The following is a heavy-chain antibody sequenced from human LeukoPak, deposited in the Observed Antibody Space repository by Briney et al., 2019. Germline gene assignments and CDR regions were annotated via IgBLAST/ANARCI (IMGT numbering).Heavy chain of an antibody. J-gene: IGHJ3*02. V-gene: IGHV3-23*01. CDR2: ISGSGGST. D-gene: IGHD3-9*01. CDR1: GFTFSSYA. Sequence: GGSLRLSCAASGFTFSSYAMSWVRQAPGKGLEWVSAISGSGGSTYYADSVKGRFTISRDNSKNTLYLQMNSLRAEDTAVYYCAKDSLQGLRYFDWLLTDAFDIWGQGTMVTVSS. CDR3: AKDSLQGLRYFDWLLTDAFDI.